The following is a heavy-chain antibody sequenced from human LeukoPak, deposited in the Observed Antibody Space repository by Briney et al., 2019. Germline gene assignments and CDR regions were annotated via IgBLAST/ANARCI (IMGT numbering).Heavy chain of an antibody. CDR2: ISYDGSNK. Sequence: GRSLRLYCSASGFTFCSYAMHRVRPAPGKGLEGVADISYDGSNKNYTDSVKGRFTISTDNSKNTLYLQMNSLRAADTAVYYCARDRGTGDYYYGMDVCSQGTTVTVS. J-gene: IGHJ6*02. V-gene: IGHV3-30*04. D-gene: IGHD3-10*01. CDR3: ARDRGTGDYYYGMDV. CDR1: GFTFCSYA.